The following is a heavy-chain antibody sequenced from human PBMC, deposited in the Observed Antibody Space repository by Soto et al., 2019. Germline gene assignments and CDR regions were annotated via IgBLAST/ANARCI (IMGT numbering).Heavy chain of an antibody. CDR1: GGSISSYY. J-gene: IGHJ4*02. CDR3: ARFSVTTYFDY. CDR2: IYYSGST. V-gene: IGHV4-59*08. D-gene: IGHD4-17*01. Sequence: PSETLSLTGTVSGGSISSYYWSWIRQPPGKGLEWSGYIYYSGSTNYNPSLKSRVNISVDTSKNQFSLKLSSVTAADTAVYYCARFSVTTYFDYWRQGTMVTVSS.